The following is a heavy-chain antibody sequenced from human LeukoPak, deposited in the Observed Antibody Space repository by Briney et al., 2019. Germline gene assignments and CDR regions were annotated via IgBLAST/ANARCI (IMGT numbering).Heavy chain of an antibody. Sequence: SETLSLTCTVSGGSISSSSYYWGWIRQPPGKGLEWIGSIYYSGSTYYNLSLKSRVTISVDTSKNQFSLKLSSVTAADTAVYYCARDQGWFGELFLHQGAFDIWGQGTMVTVSS. CDR3: ARDQGWFGELFLHQGAFDI. CDR2: IYYSGST. D-gene: IGHD3-10*01. V-gene: IGHV4-39*07. J-gene: IGHJ3*02. CDR1: GGSISSSSYY.